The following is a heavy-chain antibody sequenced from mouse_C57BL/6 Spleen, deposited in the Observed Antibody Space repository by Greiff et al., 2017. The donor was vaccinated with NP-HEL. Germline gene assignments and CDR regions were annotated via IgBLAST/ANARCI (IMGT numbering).Heavy chain of an antibody. CDR3: ARRYYGSSGYFDV. CDR1: GFTFSSYG. V-gene: IGHV5-6*02. Sequence: EVKVVESGGDLVKPGGSLKLSCAASGFTFSSYGMSWVRQTPDKRLEWAATISSGGSYTYYPDSVKGRFTISRDNAKNTLYLQMSSLKSEDTAMYYCARRYYGSSGYFDVWGTGTTVTVSS. D-gene: IGHD1-1*01. J-gene: IGHJ1*03. CDR2: ISSGGSYT.